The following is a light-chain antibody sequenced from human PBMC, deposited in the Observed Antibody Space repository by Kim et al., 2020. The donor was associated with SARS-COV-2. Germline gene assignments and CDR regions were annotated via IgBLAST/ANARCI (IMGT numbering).Light chain of an antibody. CDR2: RAS. Sequence: LSPGERATISCRASQSVTANKLAWIQQKPGQAPRFLIYRASSRATGIPDRFSGSGSGTDFTLTISRLEPEDFAVYYCQQYFTAPLTVGGGTKLEI. CDR3: QQYFTAPLT. CDR1: QSVTANK. V-gene: IGKV3-20*01. J-gene: IGKJ4*01.